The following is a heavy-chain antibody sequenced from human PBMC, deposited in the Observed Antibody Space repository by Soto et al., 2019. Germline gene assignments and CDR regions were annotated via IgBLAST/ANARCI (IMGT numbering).Heavy chain of an antibody. J-gene: IGHJ4*02. D-gene: IGHD1-1*01. V-gene: IGHV5-51*01. CDR1: VYRFTSSW. Sequence: GESLKISCKASVYRFTSSWIGWVRQMPGKGLEWMGIIYPGDSDTRYRPSFQGQVTISADKSSSTAYLQWNSLQASDTAMYYCARLPGIVAPGTVFLDNWGQGTMVTVSS. CDR3: ARLPGIVAPGTVFLDN. CDR2: IYPGDSDT.